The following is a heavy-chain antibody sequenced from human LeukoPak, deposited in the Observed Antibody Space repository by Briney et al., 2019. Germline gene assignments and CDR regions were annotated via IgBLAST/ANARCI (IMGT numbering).Heavy chain of an antibody. J-gene: IGHJ4*02. D-gene: IGHD5-12*01. Sequence: GGSLRLSCAASGFTFSSYWMSWVRQAPGKGLEWVANIKQDGSEKYYVDSVKGRFIISRDNAKNSLYLQMNSLRAEDTAVYYCARDYLRGYSGYDSGGLNYWGQGTLVTVSS. CDR3: ARDYLRGYSGYDSGGLNY. V-gene: IGHV3-7*01. CDR2: IKQDGSEK. CDR1: GFTFSSYW.